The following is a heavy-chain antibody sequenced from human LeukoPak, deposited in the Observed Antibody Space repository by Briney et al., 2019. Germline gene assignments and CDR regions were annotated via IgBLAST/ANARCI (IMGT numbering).Heavy chain of an antibody. CDR3: ARVRDDYGDYDAFDI. V-gene: IGHV4-59*01. CDR2: IYYSGST. D-gene: IGHD4-17*01. Sequence: PSETLSLTCTVSGGSISSYYWSWIRRPPGKGLEWIGYIYYSGSTNYNPSLKSRVTISVDTSKNQFSLKLSSVTAADTAVYYCARVRDDYGDYDAFDIWGQGTMVTVSS. J-gene: IGHJ3*02. CDR1: GGSISSYY.